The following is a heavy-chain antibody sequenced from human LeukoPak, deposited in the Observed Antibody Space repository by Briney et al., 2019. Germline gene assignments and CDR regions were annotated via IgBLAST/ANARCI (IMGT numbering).Heavy chain of an antibody. CDR1: GFTFSSYW. V-gene: IGHV3-74*01. CDR2: INGDGSST. CDR3: ASGYRYFDY. Sequence: PGGSLRLSCAASGFTFSSYWMHWVRQAPGKGLVWVSRINGDGSSTSYADSVKGRFTISRDNAKNTLYLQTNSLRAEDTAVYYCASGYRYFDYWGQGTLVTVSS. D-gene: IGHD2-2*03. J-gene: IGHJ4*02.